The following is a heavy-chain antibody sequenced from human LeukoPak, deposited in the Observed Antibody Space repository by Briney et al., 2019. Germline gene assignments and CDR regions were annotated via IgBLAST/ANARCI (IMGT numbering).Heavy chain of an antibody. J-gene: IGHJ4*02. CDR2: LSGSGGSS. CDR1: GFPFSSYA. Sequence: GGSLRLSCAASGFPFSSYAMNWVRQAPGMGLEWVSSLSGSGGSSYYADSVKGRFTISRDNSNNTVYLQMHRLRVDDSAVYFWAKGRGRRAYNYLHVWGQGSLVTVSS. D-gene: IGHD1-1*01. V-gene: IGHV3-23*01. CDR3: AKGRGRRAYNYLHV.